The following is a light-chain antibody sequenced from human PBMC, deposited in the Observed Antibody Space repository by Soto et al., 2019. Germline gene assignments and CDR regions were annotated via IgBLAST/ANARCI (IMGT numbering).Light chain of an antibody. V-gene: IGKV1-5*01. CDR1: QIISDW. CDR3: QQYGRYSVT. Sequence: DIQMPQAPSTLSASVGDRVTITCRASQIISDWLAWYQQKPGKAPKLLIYDASSWESGVPSRFSGSVSGTEFTLTISSLQPDDVATYSCQQYGRYSVTCGQGNKVEI. J-gene: IGKJ1*01. CDR2: DAS.